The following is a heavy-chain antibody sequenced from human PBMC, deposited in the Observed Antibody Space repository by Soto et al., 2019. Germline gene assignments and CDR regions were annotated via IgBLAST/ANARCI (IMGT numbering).Heavy chain of an antibody. CDR3: ASRPKPLTPAAIRILTFRPVNCFDP. D-gene: IGHD2-2*02. V-gene: IGHV1-69*06. CDR1: GGTFSSYA. J-gene: IGHJ5*02. Sequence: VQLVQSGAEVKKPGSSVKVSCKASGGTFSSYAISWVRQAPGQGLEWMGGIIPIFGTANYAQKFQGRVTITADKSTTTAYMELTSLRSKDTSVYYCASRPKPLTPAAIRILTFRPVNCFDPWCQGPLVTVSS. CDR2: IIPIFGTA.